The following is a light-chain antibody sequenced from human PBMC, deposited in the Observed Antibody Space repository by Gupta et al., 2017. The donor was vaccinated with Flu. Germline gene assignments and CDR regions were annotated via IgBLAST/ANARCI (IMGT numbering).Light chain of an antibody. Sequence: QPVLTQPRSVSGSPGQSVTISCTGTSSDVGGYNYVSWYQQHPGKAPKLVIYDVTERPSGVPDRFSASKSGNTASLTISGLQAEDEAHYYCCSYSGISTLLFGGGTKLTVL. CDR1: SSDVGGYNY. V-gene: IGLV2-11*01. CDR3: CSYSGISTLL. J-gene: IGLJ2*01. CDR2: DVT.